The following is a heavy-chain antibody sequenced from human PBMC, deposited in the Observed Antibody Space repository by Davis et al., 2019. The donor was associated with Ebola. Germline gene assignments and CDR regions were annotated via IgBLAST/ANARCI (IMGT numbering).Heavy chain of an antibody. V-gene: IGHV3-33*03. J-gene: IGHJ6*02. Sequence: GESLKISCAASGFTFSSYGMHWVRQAPGKGLEWVAVIWYDGSNKYYADSVKGRFTISRDNSKNTLWLQMNSLRAEDTAVYYCAKGGSVYYYYGMDVWGQGTTVTISS. CDR3: AKGGSVYYYYGMDV. D-gene: IGHD3-16*01. CDR1: GFTFSSYG. CDR2: IWYDGSNK.